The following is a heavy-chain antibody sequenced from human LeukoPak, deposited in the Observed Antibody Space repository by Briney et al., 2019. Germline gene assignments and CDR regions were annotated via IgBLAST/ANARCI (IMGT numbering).Heavy chain of an antibody. V-gene: IGHV3-9*01. Sequence: AGGSLRLSCAATGFTFKDYGMPWVRQPPGKGLEWVSGINWEGGGTHYADSVKGRFTISRDNAKNSLYLQMTSLRPEDTALYYCAKHLRATNTYIFFGLDVWGQGTTVTVSS. J-gene: IGHJ6*02. CDR2: INWEGGGT. D-gene: IGHD1-26*01. CDR3: AKHLRATNTYIFFGLDV. CDR1: GFTFKDYG.